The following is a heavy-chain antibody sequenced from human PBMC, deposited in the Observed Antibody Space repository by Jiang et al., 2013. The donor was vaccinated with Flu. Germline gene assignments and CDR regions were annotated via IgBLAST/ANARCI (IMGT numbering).Heavy chain of an antibody. J-gene: IGHJ4*02. CDR2: FNPNSGST. D-gene: IGHD3-10*01. Sequence: SGAEVRKPGASVKVSCKASGYSFTAYFMHWVRQAPGQGLEWMGWFNPNSGSTNYTQKFQGRVTMTRDTSISTAYMELSRLRSDDTAVYYCARGRDYYGSGSYYGVDITWPYWGQGTLVTVSS. CDR3: ARGRDYYGSGSYYGVDITWPY. V-gene: IGHV1-2*02. CDR1: GYSFTAYF.